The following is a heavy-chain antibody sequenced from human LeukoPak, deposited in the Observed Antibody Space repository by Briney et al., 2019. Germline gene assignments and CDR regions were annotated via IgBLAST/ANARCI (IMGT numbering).Heavy chain of an antibody. Sequence: GGSLRLSCAASGFTVTTNYMSWVRQAPGNGLEWVSVTYSGGSSYYADSVKGRFTASRDISKNTVYLQMSSLRAEDTALYYCARIPGTGTSSWFDSWGQGTPVTVSS. D-gene: IGHD2-2*01. V-gene: IGHV3-53*01. J-gene: IGHJ5*01. CDR1: GFTVTTNY. CDR2: TYSGGSS. CDR3: ARIPGTGTSSWFDS.